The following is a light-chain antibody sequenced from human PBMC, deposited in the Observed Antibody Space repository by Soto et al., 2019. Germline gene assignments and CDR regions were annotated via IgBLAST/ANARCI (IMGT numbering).Light chain of an antibody. CDR1: SSDVGGYNY. CDR3: SSYTSTTTRV. J-gene: IGLJ1*01. CDR2: EVS. V-gene: IGLV2-14*03. Sequence: QSVLTQPASVSGSPGQSITISCTGTSSDVGGYNYVSWYQQHPGKGPKLMIYEVSNRPSGVSNRFSGSKSGNTATLTISGLQAEDEADYYCSSYTSTTTRVXGTGTKVPS.